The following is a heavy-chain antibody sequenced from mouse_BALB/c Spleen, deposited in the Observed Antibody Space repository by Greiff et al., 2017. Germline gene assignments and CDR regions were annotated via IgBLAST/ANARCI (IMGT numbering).Heavy chain of an antibody. CDR1: GFTFSSYA. J-gene: IGHJ2*01. CDR3: ARGDGYFKNYFDY. CDR2: ISSGGST. Sequence: EVMLVESGGGLVQPGGSLKLSCAASGFTFSSYAMSWVRQTPEKRLEWVASISSGGSTYYPDSVKGRFTISRDNARNILYLQMSSLRSEDTAMYYCARGDGYFKNYFDYWGQGTTLTVSS. D-gene: IGHD2-3*01. V-gene: IGHV5-6-5*01.